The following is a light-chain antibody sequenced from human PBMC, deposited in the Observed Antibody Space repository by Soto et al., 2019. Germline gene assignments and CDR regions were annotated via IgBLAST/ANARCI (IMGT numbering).Light chain of an antibody. CDR1: RRVGDW. CDR2: KAS. J-gene: IGKJ4*01. CDR3: QEHGTYPII. Sequence: DKQLTQSPSTLSASIGDRVTITCRASRRVGDWLAWFQQKPGKVPKLLIYKASTLETGVPSRFRGTGSGTEFTLTISSLQPDDVATYYCQEHGTYPIIFGGGTRVEIK. V-gene: IGKV1-5*03.